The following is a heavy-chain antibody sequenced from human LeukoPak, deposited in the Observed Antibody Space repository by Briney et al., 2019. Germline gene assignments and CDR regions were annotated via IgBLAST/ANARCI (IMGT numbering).Heavy chain of an antibody. CDR1: GVSISSYY. CDR3: AGRAGSSWSSWDY. J-gene: IGHJ4*02. CDR2: SYYIGST. Sequence: SETLSLTCTVSGVSISSYYWSWIPQPPGKGLEWIGYSYYIGSTNFNPSLKNRVTKSVETSKNQFSLKLSTVTAADTAVYYCAGRAGSSWSSWDYWGQGTLVTVSS. D-gene: IGHD6-13*01. V-gene: IGHV4-59*08.